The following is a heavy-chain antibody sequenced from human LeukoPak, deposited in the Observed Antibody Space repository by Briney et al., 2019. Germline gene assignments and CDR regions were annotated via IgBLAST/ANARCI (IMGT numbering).Heavy chain of an antibody. V-gene: IGHV3-21*01. D-gene: IGHD3-9*01. CDR1: GFTFSSYS. CDR3: AREETHYDILTGYYLGVYGMDV. Sequence: GGSLRLSCAASGFTFSSYSMNWVRQAPGKGLEWVSSISSSSSYIYYADSVKGRFTISRDNAKNSLYLQMNSLRAEDTAVYYCAREETHYDILTGYYLGVYGMDVWGQGTTVTVSS. CDR2: ISSSSSYI. J-gene: IGHJ6*02.